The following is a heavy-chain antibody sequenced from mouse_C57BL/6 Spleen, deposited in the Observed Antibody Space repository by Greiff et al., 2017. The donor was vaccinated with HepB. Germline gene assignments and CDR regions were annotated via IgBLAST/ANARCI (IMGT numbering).Heavy chain of an antibody. J-gene: IGHJ4*01. Sequence: QVQLQQSGAELARPGASVKLSCKASGYTFTSYGISWVKQRTGQGLEWIGEIYPRSGNTYYNEKFKGKATLTADKSSSTAYMELRSLTSEDSEVYFWARQEGYYAMDYWGQGTSVTVSS. CDR2: IYPRSGNT. CDR1: GYTFTSYG. CDR3: ARQEGYYAMDY. V-gene: IGHV1-81*01.